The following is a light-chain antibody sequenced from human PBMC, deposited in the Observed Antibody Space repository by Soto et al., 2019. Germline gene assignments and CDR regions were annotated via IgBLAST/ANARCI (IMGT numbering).Light chain of an antibody. CDR1: QCISSC. J-gene: IGKJ4*01. CDR2: AAP. CDR3: QPLKRYPLT. V-gene: IGKV1-9*01. Sequence: DIQLTPSPSFLSAALGDRVTITCRASQCISSCLAWYQQRAGKAPKFLIYAAPTLQRGAPSRFSGSGSGTDVALTISSLQPEDSVTYYCQPLKRYPLTFGGWTMV.